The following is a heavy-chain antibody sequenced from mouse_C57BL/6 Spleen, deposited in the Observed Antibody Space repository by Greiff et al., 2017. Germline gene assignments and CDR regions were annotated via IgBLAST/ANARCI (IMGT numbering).Heavy chain of an antibody. V-gene: IGHV3-6*01. J-gene: IGHJ2*01. CDR2: ISYDGSN. CDR1: GYSITSGYY. CDR3: ARERDGRFDY. Sequence: EVQLQQSGPGLVKPSQSLSLTCSVTGYSITSGYYWNWIRQFPGNKLEWMGYISYDGSNNYNPSLKNRISITRDTSKNQFFLKLNSVTTEDTATYYCARERDGRFDYWGQGTTLTVSS. D-gene: IGHD3-3*01.